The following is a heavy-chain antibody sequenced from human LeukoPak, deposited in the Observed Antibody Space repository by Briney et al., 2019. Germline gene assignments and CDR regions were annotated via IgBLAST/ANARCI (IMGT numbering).Heavy chain of an antibody. J-gene: IGHJ1*01. CDR1: GYTLTELS. CDR3: ATNYYYDSSGYYYVYFQH. V-gene: IGHV1-24*01. Sequence: ASVKVSCKVSGYTLTELSMHWVRQAPGKGLEWMGGFDPEDGETIYAQKFQGRVTMTEDTSTDTAYMELSSLRSEDTAVYYCATNYYYDSSGYYYVYFQHWGQGTLVTVSS. D-gene: IGHD3-22*01. CDR2: FDPEDGET.